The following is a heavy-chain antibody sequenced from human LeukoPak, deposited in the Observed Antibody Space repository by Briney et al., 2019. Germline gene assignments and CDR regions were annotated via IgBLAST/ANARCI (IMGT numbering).Heavy chain of an antibody. J-gene: IGHJ3*02. D-gene: IGHD6-13*01. CDR1: GFTFSSYA. CDR3: AKEWSPGTIAAAGRDAFDI. V-gene: IGHV3-23*01. Sequence: GGSLRLSCAASGFTFSSYAMSWVRQAPGKGLEWVAAISGSGGSTYYADSVKGRFTISRDNSKNTLYLQMNSLRAEDTAVYYCAKEWSPGTIAAAGRDAFDIWGQGTMVTVSS. CDR2: ISGSGGST.